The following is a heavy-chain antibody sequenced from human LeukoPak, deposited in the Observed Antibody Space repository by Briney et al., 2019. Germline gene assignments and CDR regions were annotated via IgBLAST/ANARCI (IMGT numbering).Heavy chain of an antibody. J-gene: IGHJ4*02. CDR2: ISYDGSNK. Sequence: GGSLRLSCAASGFTFSSYAMHWVRQAPGKGLEWVAVISYDGSNKHYADSVKGRFTISRDNSKNTLYLQMNSLRAEDTAVYYCARDLSRGYDILTGLDYWGQGTLVTVSS. V-gene: IGHV3-30*04. CDR3: ARDLSRGYDILTGLDY. D-gene: IGHD3-9*01. CDR1: GFTFSSYA.